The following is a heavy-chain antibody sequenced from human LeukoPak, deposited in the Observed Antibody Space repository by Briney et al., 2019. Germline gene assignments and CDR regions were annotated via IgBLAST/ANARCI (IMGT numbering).Heavy chain of an antibody. Sequence: SETLSLTYTVSGGSIFSGDYYWSWIRQPPGKGLEWIGYIYYNGITYFNPSLESRVSMSVDTSKNQFSLNLSSVTAADTAVYYCARGDYNDGGGYLDHWGQGALVTVSS. CDR2: IYYNGIT. V-gene: IGHV4-30-4*01. D-gene: IGHD3-22*01. CDR3: ARGDYNDGGGYLDH. J-gene: IGHJ5*02. CDR1: GGSIFSGDYY.